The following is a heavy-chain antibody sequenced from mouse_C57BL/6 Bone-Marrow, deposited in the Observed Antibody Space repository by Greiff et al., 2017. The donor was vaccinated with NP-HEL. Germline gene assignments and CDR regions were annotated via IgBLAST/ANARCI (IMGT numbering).Heavy chain of an antibody. Sequence: QVQLQHSGPGLVQPSQSLSITCTVSGFSLTSYGVHWVRQSPGKGLEWLGVIWSGGSTDYNAAFISSLSISKDNSTSQVCFQMSSLRADDTAIYYCATNRASYYGSSNYAMDYWGQGTSVTVSS. CDR3: ATNRASYYGSSNYAMDY. V-gene: IGHV2-2*01. CDR2: IWSGGST. D-gene: IGHD1-1*01. CDR1: GFSLTSYG. J-gene: IGHJ4*01.